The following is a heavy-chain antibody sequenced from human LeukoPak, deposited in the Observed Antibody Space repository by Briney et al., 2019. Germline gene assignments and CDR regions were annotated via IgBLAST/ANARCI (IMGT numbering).Heavy chain of an antibody. D-gene: IGHD2-21*02. J-gene: IGHJ3*02. CDR2: ISGSGGST. Sequence: PGGSLRLSCAASGFTFSSYGMSWVRQAPGKGLEWVSAISGSGGSTYYADSVKGRFTISRDNSKNTLYLQMNSLRVEDTAVYYCTKESLSRDFEIWGQGTMVTVSS. V-gene: IGHV3-23*01. CDR3: TKESLSRDFEI. CDR1: GFTFSSYG.